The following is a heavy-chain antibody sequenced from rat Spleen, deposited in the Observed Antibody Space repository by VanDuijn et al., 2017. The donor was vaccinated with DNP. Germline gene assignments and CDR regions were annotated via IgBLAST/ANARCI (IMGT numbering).Heavy chain of an antibody. D-gene: IGHD1-2*01. CDR2: IKAKSNNYTT. Sequence: EVQVLESGGGLVQPGNSLKLSCATSGFTFSTAWMYWYRQFPEKRLEWVARIKAKSNNYTTDYTESVKGRFTISIDDSKSSIYLKMNNLKEEETAIYYCVSYYYSSYTPPSLWGQGTLVTVSS. V-gene: IGHV6-6*01. CDR3: VSYYYSSYTPPSL. J-gene: IGHJ3*01. CDR1: GFTFSTAW.